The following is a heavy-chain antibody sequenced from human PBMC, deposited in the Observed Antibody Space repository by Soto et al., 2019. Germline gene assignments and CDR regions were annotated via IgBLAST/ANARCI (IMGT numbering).Heavy chain of an antibody. CDR2: IIPMFGTP. V-gene: IGHV1-69*06. J-gene: IGHJ4*02. Sequence: QVQLVQSGAEVKKPASSVKVSCKASGGTFSSHGITWVRQAPGQGLEWMGGIIPMFGTPKYAQRFQGRVSITADKSTTTSYMELSSLRSEDTAFYYYAIGSVVVMGAATGGLIFWGQGALVTVSS. CDR3: AIGSVVVMGAATGGLIF. D-gene: IGHD2-21*01. CDR1: GGTFSSHG.